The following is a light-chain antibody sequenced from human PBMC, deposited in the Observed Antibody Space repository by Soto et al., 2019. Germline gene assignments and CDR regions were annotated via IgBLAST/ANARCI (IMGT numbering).Light chain of an antibody. V-gene: IGLV3-25*03. CDR1: ALPKQY. J-gene: IGLJ2*01. CDR3: QSTDSSGTVV. CDR2: KDS. Sequence: SYELTQPRSVSVYPGQTARITCSGDALPKQYAYWYQQKPGQAPVVVIYKDSERPSGIPERLSGSSSGTIVTLTISGVEAEDEADYNCQSTDSSGTVVFGGGTKLTVL.